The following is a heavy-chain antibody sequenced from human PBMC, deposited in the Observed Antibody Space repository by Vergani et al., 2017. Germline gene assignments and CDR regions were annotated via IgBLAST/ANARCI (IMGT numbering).Heavy chain of an antibody. J-gene: IGHJ6*02. V-gene: IGHV4-61*02. Sequence: QVQLQESGPGLVKPSQTLSLTCTVSGGSINSHNYYWSWIRQPAGKGLEWIWRIHTSGSTNYNPSLKSRVTMSEDTSKNQFSLNLTSVTAADTAVYYCARRWRYELYYYYDGMDVWGQGTTVTVSS. CDR2: IHTSGST. D-gene: IGHD5-12*01. CDR1: GGSINSHNYY. CDR3: ARRWRYELYYYYDGMDV.